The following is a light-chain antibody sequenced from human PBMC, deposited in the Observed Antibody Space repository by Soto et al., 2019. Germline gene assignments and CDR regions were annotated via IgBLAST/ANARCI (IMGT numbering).Light chain of an antibody. CDR2: EVS. CDR3: SSYTISTTWL. J-gene: IGLJ3*02. CDR1: TSDVGAYNY. V-gene: IGLV2-14*01. Sequence: QSVLTQPASVSGSPGQSITISCAGTTSDVGAYNYVSWYQQHPGKAPRLIIYEVSNRPSGVSNRFSGSKSGNTASLTISGLQAEDEAHYYCSSYTISTTWLFGGGTKLTVL.